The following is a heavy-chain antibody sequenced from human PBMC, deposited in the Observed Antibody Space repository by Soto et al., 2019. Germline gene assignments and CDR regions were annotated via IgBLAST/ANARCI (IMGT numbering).Heavy chain of an antibody. Sequence: GASVKVSCKASGYTFTSYGISWVRQAPGQGLEWMGWISAYNGNTNYAQKLQGRVTMTTDTSTSTAYMELRSLRSDDTAVYYCARVDVEASLSSRFPDYWGQGTLVTVSS. D-gene: IGHD1-26*01. CDR1: GYTFTSYG. CDR2: ISAYNGNT. CDR3: ARVDVEASLSSRFPDY. V-gene: IGHV1-18*04. J-gene: IGHJ4*02.